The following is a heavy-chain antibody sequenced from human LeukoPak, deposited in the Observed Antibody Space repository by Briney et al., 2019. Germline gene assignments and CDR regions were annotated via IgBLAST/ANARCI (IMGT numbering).Heavy chain of an antibody. CDR1: GFTFSSYG. J-gene: IGHJ5*02. Sequence: PGRSLRLSCAASGFTFSSYGMHWVRQAPGKGLEWVAVIWYDGSNKYYADSVKGRFTISRDNSKNTLYLQMNSLRAEDTAVYYCAKALYDSSGYYSVPLGFDPWGQGTLVTVSS. CDR3: AKALYDSSGYYSVPLGFDP. V-gene: IGHV3-33*06. D-gene: IGHD3-22*01. CDR2: IWYDGSNK.